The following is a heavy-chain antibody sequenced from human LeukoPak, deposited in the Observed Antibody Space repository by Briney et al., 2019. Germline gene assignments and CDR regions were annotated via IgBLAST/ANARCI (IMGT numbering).Heavy chain of an antibody. CDR1: GGSISSGGYY. CDR2: IYYSGST. J-gene: IGHJ6*02. Sequence: SETLSLTCTVSGGSISSGGYYWSWIRQHPGKGLEWIGYIYYSGSTYYNPSLKSRVTISVDTSKNQFSLKLSSVTAADTAVYYCARDSSVDDYYGMDVWGQGTTVTVSS. V-gene: IGHV4-31*03. CDR3: ARDSSVDDYYGMDV. D-gene: IGHD3-10*01.